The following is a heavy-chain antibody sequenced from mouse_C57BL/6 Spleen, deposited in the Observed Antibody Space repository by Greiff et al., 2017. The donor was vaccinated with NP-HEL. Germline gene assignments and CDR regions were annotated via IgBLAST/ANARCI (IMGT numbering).Heavy chain of an antibody. D-gene: IGHD1-1*01. CDR1: GYIFTSYW. CDR2: IYPGSGST. J-gene: IGHJ4*01. V-gene: IGHV1-55*01. CDR3: ARGGLRYPYAMDY. Sequence: QVQLQQPGAELVKPGASVKMSCKASGYIFTSYWITWVKQRPGQGLEWIGDIYPGSGSTNYNEKFKSKATLTVDTSSSTAYMQLSSLTSEDSAVYYCARGGLRYPYAMDYWGQGTSVTVSS.